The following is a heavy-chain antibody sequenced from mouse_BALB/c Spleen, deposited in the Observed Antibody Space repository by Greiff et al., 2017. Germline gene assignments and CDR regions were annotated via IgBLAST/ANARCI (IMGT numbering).Heavy chain of an antibody. V-gene: IGHV7-3*02. CDR2: IRNKANGYTT. CDR3: ASRWFAY. Sequence: EVKLVESGGGLVQPGGSLRLSCATSGFTFTDYYMSWVRQPPGKGLEWLGFIRNKANGYTTEYSASVKGRFTISRANSQSILYLQMNTLRAEDIAAYYCASRWFAYWGQGTLVTVSA. J-gene: IGHJ3*01. CDR1: GFTFTDYY.